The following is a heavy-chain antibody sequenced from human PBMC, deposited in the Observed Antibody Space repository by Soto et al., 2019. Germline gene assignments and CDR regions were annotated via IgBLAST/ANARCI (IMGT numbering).Heavy chain of an antibody. CDR1: GGSIGSQY. CDR3: ATYWGTGRHTCWFDL. Sequence: ASETLSRTCTVSGGSIGSQYWTWVRQSTGKGLEWLGHLHFCGYTNYNPSLQSRVTISSARATNQVSLTLTSVTAADTAIYYCATYWGTGRHTCWFDLCGRGAHVTVS. D-gene: IGHD3-16*01. CDR2: LHFCGYT. J-gene: IGHJ5*02. V-gene: IGHV4-59*11.